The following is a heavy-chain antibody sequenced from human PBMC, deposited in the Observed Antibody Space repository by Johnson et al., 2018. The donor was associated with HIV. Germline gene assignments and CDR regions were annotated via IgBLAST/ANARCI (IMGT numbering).Heavy chain of an antibody. V-gene: IGHV3-66*02. Sequence: EVQLVEFGGGLIQPGGSLRLSCAASGFTVSSNYMSWVRQAPGKGLEWVSVIYSGDRTYYADSVKGRFTISRDNSKNTLYLQMNSLRAEDTAVYYCASGIWYLWSAFDIWGQGAMVIVSS. CDR2: IYSGDRT. CDR1: GFTVSSNY. CDR3: ASGIWYLWSAFDI. D-gene: IGHD3-3*01. J-gene: IGHJ3*02.